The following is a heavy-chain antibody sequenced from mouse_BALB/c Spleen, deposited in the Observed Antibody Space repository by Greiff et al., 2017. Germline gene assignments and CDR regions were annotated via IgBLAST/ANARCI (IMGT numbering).Heavy chain of an antibody. CDR1: GYSFTGYY. J-gene: IGHJ4*01. D-gene: IGHD2-14*01. V-gene: IGHV1-31*01. CDR2: INPYNGAT. Sequence: EVQLQQSGPELVKPGASVKISCKASGYSFTGYYMHWVKQSHVKSLEWIGRINPYNGATSYNQNFKDKASLTVDKSSSTAYMELHSLTSEDSAVYYCARDYYRCMDYWGQGTSVTVSS. CDR3: ARDYYRCMDY.